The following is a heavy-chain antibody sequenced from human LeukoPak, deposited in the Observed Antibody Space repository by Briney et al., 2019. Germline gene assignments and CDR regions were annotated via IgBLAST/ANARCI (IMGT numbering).Heavy chain of an antibody. J-gene: IGHJ6*02. CDR3: ARERPRSGYSSVLDV. CDR2: ISSSSSYI. D-gene: IGHD6-25*01. V-gene: IGHV3-21*01. Sequence: GGSLRLSCAVSGFTFSSYSMNWVRQAPGKGLEWVSSISSSSSYIYYPGSVKGRFTISRDNAKNSLYLQMNSLRAEDTAVYYCARERPRSGYSSVLDVWGQGTTVTVSS. CDR1: GFTFSSYS.